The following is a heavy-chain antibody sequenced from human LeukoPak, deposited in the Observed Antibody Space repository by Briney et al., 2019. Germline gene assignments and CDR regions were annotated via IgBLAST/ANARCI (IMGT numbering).Heavy chain of an antibody. V-gene: IGHV1-46*01. D-gene: IGHD6-19*01. Sequence: ASVKVSCKASGYTFTGYYMHWVRQAPGQGLEWMGIINPSGGSTSYAQKFQGRVTMTRDTSTSTVYMELSSLRSEDTAVYYCASIESSGWYQAYWGQGTLVTVSS. CDR2: INPSGGST. J-gene: IGHJ4*02. CDR3: ASIESSGWYQAY. CDR1: GYTFTGYY.